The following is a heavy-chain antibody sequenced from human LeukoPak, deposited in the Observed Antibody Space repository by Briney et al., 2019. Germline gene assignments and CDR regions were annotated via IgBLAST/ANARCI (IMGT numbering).Heavy chain of an antibody. J-gene: IGHJ4*02. CDR3: AKSAGRYYFDY. D-gene: IGHD6-19*01. Sequence: GRSLRLSCAASGFTFDDYTMHWVRQAPGKGLEWVSGISWNSGSIGYADSVKGRFTISRDNAKNSLYLQMNSLRAEDTALYYCAKSAGRYYFDYWGQGTLVTVSS. CDR1: GFTFDDYT. CDR2: ISWNSGSI. V-gene: IGHV3-9*01.